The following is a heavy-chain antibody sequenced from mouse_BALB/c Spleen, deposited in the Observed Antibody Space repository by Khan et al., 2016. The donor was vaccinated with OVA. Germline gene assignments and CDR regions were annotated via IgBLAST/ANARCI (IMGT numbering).Heavy chain of an antibody. Sequence: EVKLVESGGDLVKPGGSLKLSCAASGFTFSAYGMSWVRQSPDKRLEWVATINSDGYYTYYPDSLKGRFIFSIDNAKNTLYLQMCSLKSEDTARYYGASHLSGSFAYWGQGTLVTVSA. CDR3: ASHLSGSFAY. CDR1: GFTFSAYG. V-gene: IGHV5-6*01. CDR2: INSDGYYT. D-gene: IGHD1-3*01. J-gene: IGHJ3*01.